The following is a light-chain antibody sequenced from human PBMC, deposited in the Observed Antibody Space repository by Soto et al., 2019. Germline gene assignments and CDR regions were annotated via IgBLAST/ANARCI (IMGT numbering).Light chain of an antibody. CDR1: SSDVGHYNF. CDR2: DVT. Sequence: QSALTQPHSVSGSPGQSVTISCSGTSSDVGHYNFVSWYQHHPGKAPKLLIYDVTTRPSGVPDRFSGSKSGNTASLTISGLQAEDEADFSCCSYAGSYTWVFGGGTNLTVL. J-gene: IGLJ3*02. CDR3: CSYAGSYTWV. V-gene: IGLV2-11*01.